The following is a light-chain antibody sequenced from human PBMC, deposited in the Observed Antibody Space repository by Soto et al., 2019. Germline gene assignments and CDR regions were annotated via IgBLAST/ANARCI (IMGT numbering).Light chain of an antibody. J-gene: IGLJ1*01. CDR3: CSYAGSRIFV. CDR2: EGF. Sequence: QSALTQPASVSGSPGQSITISCTGTSSDVGGSGLVSWYQFHPGKAPKLLIFEGFKRPSGVSNRFSGSKSGSTASLTISGLQAEDEADYYCCSYAGSRIFVFGTGTKLTVL. CDR1: SSDVGGSGL. V-gene: IGLV2-23*01.